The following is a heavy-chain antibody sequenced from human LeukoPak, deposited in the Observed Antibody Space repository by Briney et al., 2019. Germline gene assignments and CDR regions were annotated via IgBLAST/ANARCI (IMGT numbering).Heavy chain of an antibody. CDR1: GFIFSNYA. CDR2: VNGSGDTT. V-gene: IGHV3-23*01. Sequence: GGSLRLSCAVSGFIFSNYAMSWVREAPGEGPEWGSAVNGSGDTTYYADSVKGRFTISRDNSKNTMYLEMNSLRAEDTAVYYCAKDLRAVAGRGPFDYWGQGTLVTVSS. D-gene: IGHD6-19*01. J-gene: IGHJ4*02. CDR3: AKDLRAVAGRGPFDY.